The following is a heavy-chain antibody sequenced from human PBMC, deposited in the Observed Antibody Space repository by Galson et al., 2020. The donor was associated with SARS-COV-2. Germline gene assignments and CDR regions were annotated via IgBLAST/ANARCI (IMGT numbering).Heavy chain of an antibody. Sequence: NSGGSLRLSCAASGFTFSSYSMNWVRQAPGKGLEWVSSISSSSSYIYYADSVKGRFTISRDNAKNSLYLQMNSLRAEDTAVYYCASAYGDITYYYYYGMDVWGQGTTVTVSS. CDR2: ISSSSSYI. CDR1: GFTFSSYS. CDR3: ASAYGDITYYYYYGMDV. D-gene: IGHD4-17*01. J-gene: IGHJ6*02. V-gene: IGHV3-21*01.